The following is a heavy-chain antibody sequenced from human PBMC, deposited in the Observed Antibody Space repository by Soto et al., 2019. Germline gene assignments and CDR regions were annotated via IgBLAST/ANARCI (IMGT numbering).Heavy chain of an antibody. Sequence: GGSLRLSCAASGFTFSSYSMNWVRQAPGKGLEWVSSISSSSSYIYYADSVKGRFTISRDNAKNSLYLQMNSLRAEDTAVYYCARPLRYLAYFDYWGQGTLVTVSS. CDR2: ISSSSSYI. J-gene: IGHJ4*02. D-gene: IGHD3-9*01. CDR3: ARPLRYLAYFDY. CDR1: GFTFSSYS. V-gene: IGHV3-21*01.